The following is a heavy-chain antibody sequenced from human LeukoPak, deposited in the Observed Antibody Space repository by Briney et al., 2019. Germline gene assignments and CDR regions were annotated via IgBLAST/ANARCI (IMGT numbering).Heavy chain of an antibody. V-gene: IGHV4-39*07. CDR2: IYYSGST. J-gene: IGHJ5*02. D-gene: IGHD3-3*01. CDR1: GGSISSSSYY. Sequence: SETLSLTCTVSGGSISSSSYYWGWIRQPPGKGLEWIGSIYYSGSTYYNPSLKSRVTISVDTSKNQFSLKLSSVTAADTAVYYCAGGAYDFWIPNWFDPWGQGTLVTVSS. CDR3: AGGAYDFWIPNWFDP.